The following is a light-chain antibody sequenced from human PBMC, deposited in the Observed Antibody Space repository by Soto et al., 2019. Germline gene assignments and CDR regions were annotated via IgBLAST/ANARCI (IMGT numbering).Light chain of an antibody. CDR3: QSAVSSGTYVV. CDR2: KDS. V-gene: IGLV3-25*03. Sequence: SYELTQQPSVSVSPGQTARITCSGDALPKQYAYWYQQKPGQAPVLVIYKDSERPSGIPERFSGSSSGTTVTLTISGVQAEDEADYYCQSAVSSGTYVVFGGGNKLTVL. J-gene: IGLJ2*01. CDR1: ALPKQY.